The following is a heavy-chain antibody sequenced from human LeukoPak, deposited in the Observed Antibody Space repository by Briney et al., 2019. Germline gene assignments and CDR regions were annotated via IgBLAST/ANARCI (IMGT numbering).Heavy chain of an antibody. CDR2: IYPSGST. CDR1: GGSISSYY. Sequence: SETLSLTCTVSGGSISSYYRSWTRQPPGKGLEWIGCIYPSGSTNYNPSLKSRVTISVDTSKNQFSLKLSSVTAADTAVYYCARRRGAHTANALDIWGQGTMVTVSS. J-gene: IGHJ3*02. V-gene: IGHV4-59*08. D-gene: IGHD3-10*01. CDR3: ARRRGAHTANALDI.